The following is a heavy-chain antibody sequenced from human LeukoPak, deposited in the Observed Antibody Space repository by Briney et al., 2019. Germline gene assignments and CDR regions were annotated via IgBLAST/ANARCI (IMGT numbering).Heavy chain of an antibody. Sequence: SVKVSCKASGGTFSSYAISWVRQAPGQGLEWMGGIIPIFGTANYAQKFQGRVTITTDESTSTAYMELSSLRSEDTAVYYCARVTPDYSNYAYYYYYMDVWGKGTTVTVSS. CDR3: ARVTPDYSNYAYYYYYMDV. CDR1: GGTFSSYA. J-gene: IGHJ6*03. CDR2: IIPIFGTA. D-gene: IGHD4-11*01. V-gene: IGHV1-69*05.